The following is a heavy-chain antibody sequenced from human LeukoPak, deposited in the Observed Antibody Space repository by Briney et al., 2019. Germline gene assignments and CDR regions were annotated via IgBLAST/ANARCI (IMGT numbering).Heavy chain of an antibody. J-gene: IGHJ4*02. Sequence: RASVKVSCKASGGTFSSYAISWVRQAPGQGLEWMGRIIPIFGTANYAQKFQGRVTITADKSTSTAYMELSSLRSEDTAVYYCARDLYGSGSNYWGQGTLVTVSS. CDR2: IIPIFGTA. D-gene: IGHD3-10*01. CDR3: ARDLYGSGSNY. V-gene: IGHV1-69*06. CDR1: GGTFSSYA.